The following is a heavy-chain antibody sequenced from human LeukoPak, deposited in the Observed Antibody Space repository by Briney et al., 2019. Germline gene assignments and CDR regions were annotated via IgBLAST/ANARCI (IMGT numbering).Heavy chain of an antibody. V-gene: IGHV4-59*08. J-gene: IGHJ3*02. CDR3: ARPDSHLSAFDI. D-gene: IGHD2-15*01. Sequence: PSETLSLTCSVSGGSISTYYWSWIRQPPGKGLEWIAYISDSGSTRYRPSLRGRLSISMDKSKNMFSLKLNSVTAADTAVYYCARPDSHLSAFDIWGQGTKVTVS. CDR1: GGSISTYY. CDR2: ISDSGST.